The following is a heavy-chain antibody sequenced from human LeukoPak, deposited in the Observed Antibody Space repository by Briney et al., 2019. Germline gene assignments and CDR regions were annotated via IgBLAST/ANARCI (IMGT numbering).Heavy chain of an antibody. CDR3: SRENGAFSPFGY. D-gene: IGHD2-8*01. J-gene: IGHJ4*02. V-gene: IGHV4-4*02. Sequence: GSLRLSCAASGFTFSNYWMSWVRQPPGQGLEWIGEIHLSGRTNYNPSLNSRVTLALDTSKNHLSLSLTSVTAADTAVYYCSRENGAFSPFGYWGQGTLVTVPS. CDR1: GFTFSNYW. CDR2: IHLSGRT.